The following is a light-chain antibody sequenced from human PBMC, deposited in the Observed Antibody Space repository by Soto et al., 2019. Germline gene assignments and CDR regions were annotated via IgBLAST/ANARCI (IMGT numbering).Light chain of an antibody. J-gene: IGKJ5*01. Sequence: DVQMTQSPSSLSASVVDRFTITFQASQNINNYLNWYQQKPGRAPKLLIYYASNLEAGVPSRFRGSGSGTDFTFTISRLQPEDIATYYCQQYENLPTFGQGTRLEIK. CDR1: QNINNY. V-gene: IGKV1-33*01. CDR3: QQYENLPT. CDR2: YAS.